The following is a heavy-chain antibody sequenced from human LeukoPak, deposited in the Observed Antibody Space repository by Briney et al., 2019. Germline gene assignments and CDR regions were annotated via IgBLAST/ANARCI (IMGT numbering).Heavy chain of an antibody. D-gene: IGHD3-16*02. V-gene: IGHV3-33*01. J-gene: IGHJ4*02. CDR3: ARVWEISFDS. Sequence: GRSLRLSCAASGFSFSSYGMHWVRQAPGKGLEWVALIWYDGSNKYYADSVKGRFTFSRDNSKNTLYLQMNSLRAEDTAVYYCARVWEISFDSWGQGSLVTVSA. CDR1: GFSFSSYG. CDR2: IWYDGSNK.